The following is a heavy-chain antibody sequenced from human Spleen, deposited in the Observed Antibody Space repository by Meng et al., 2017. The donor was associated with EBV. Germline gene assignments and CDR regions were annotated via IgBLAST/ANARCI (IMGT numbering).Heavy chain of an antibody. D-gene: IGHD3-16*02. CDR3: ATYRGHYYFDF. CDR1: GDSISSRNW. J-gene: IGHJ4*02. Sequence: QVRMQESGPGLVRPSGTLSLPCAVSGDSISSRNWWIWVRQPPGKGLEWIGEVYHAGNINYNPSLESRVTISIDKSKNQFSLNLTSVTAADTAVYYCATYRGHYYFDFWGQGTLVTVSS. V-gene: IGHV4-4*02. CDR2: VYHAGNI.